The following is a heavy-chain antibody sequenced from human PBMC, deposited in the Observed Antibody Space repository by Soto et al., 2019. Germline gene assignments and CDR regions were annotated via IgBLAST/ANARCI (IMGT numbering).Heavy chain of an antibody. D-gene: IGHD3-22*01. CDR3: ARGTYYYDSSGYYRLDY. Sequence: QVQLVQSGAEVKKPGSSVKVSCKASGGTFSSYAISWVRQAPGQGLEWMGGIIPIFGTANYAQKFQGRVTITADESTSTASMELSSLRSEDTAVYYCARGTYYYDSSGYYRLDYWGQGTLVTVSS. V-gene: IGHV1-69*01. CDR2: IIPIFGTA. CDR1: GGTFSSYA. J-gene: IGHJ4*02.